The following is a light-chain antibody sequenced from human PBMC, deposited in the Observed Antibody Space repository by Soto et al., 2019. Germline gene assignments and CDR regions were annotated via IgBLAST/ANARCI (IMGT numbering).Light chain of an antibody. CDR2: DAS. Sequence: EILLTQSPATLSLSPGERATLSCRASQSVSSSYLAWYQQKPGQAPRLLIYDASYRATDIPPRFSGSGSGTDLTLTISSLEPEDFAVYYCQQRRSWPPTITFGQGTRLEIK. CDR3: QQRRSWPPTIT. V-gene: IGKV3D-20*02. J-gene: IGKJ5*01. CDR1: QSVSSSY.